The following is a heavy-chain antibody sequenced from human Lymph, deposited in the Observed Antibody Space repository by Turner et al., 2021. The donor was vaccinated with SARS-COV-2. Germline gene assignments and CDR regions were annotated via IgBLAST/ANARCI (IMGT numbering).Heavy chain of an antibody. CDR2: IYHSGNT. D-gene: IGHD2-15*01. V-gene: IGHV4-4*02. Sequence: QVQLQESGPGLVKPSGTLSLTCAVSGGSISSSNWWNWVRQPPGKGLEWIGEIYHSGNTNYNPSLKSRVTISVDKSKNQFSLKLSSVTAADTAVYYCATKYCSCGSCSYFDYWGQGTLVTVSS. CDR3: ATKYCSCGSCSYFDY. CDR1: GGSISSSNW. J-gene: IGHJ4*02.